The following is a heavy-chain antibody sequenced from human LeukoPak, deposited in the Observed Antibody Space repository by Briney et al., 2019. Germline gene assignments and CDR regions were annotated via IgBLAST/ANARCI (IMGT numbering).Heavy chain of an antibody. CDR1: GYTFTSYG. CDR3: ARTRQYSSSWYCWFDP. CDR2: ISAYNGNT. D-gene: IGHD6-13*01. V-gene: IGHV1-18*01. Sequence: GASVKVSCKASGYTFTSYGISWVRQAPGQGLEWMGWISAYNGNTNYAQKLQGRVTMTTDTSTSTAYMELRSLRSDDTAVYYCARTRQYSSSWYCWFDPWGQGTLVTVS. J-gene: IGHJ5*02.